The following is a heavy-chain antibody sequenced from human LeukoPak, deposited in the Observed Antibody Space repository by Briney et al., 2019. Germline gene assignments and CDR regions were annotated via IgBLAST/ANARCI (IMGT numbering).Heavy chain of an antibody. V-gene: IGHV4-59*01. CDR3: ARAGYDTSGFWYFDL. CDR1: GGSISNYY. CDR2: MYYSGST. J-gene: IGHJ2*01. Sequence: SETLSLTCSVSGGSISNYYWSWIRQPPGKRLEWIGSMYYSGSTNYNPSLKSRATISEDTSKKQFSLKLSSVTAADTAVYYCARAGYDTSGFWYFDLWGRGTLVTVSS. D-gene: IGHD3-22*01.